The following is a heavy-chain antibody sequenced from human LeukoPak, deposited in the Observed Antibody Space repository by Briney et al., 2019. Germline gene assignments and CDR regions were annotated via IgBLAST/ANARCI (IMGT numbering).Heavy chain of an antibody. J-gene: IGHJ4*02. CDR1: GGSISSYY. V-gene: IGHV4-59*08. D-gene: IGHD6-13*01. Sequence: PSETLSLTCTVSGGSISSYYWSWIRQPPGKGLEWIGYIYYSGSTNYNPSLKSRVTISVDTSKNQFSLKLSSVTAADTAVYCCARRDSSSWYSYYFDYWGQGTLVTVSS. CDR2: IYYSGST. CDR3: ARRDSSSWYSYYFDY.